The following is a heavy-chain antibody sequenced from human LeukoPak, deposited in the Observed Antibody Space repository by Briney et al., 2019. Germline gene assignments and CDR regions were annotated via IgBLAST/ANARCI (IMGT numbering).Heavy chain of an antibody. Sequence: GGSLRLSRAASGFTFSSYAMSWVRQAPGKGLEWVSGISGSGSSTYYADSVKGRFTISRDKSKNTLYPQMNSLRAEDTAVYYCAKETGAAAGTYYYYYMDVWGKGTTVTVSS. CDR2: ISGSGSST. CDR3: AKETGAAAGTYYYYYMDV. D-gene: IGHD6-13*01. J-gene: IGHJ6*03. V-gene: IGHV3-23*01. CDR1: GFTFSSYA.